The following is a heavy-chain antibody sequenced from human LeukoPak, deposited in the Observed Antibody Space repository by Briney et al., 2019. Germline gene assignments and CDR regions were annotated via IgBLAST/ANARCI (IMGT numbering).Heavy chain of an antibody. Sequence: ASVKVSCKASGYTFTSYGISWVRQAPGQGLEWMGWISAYNGNTKYAQKLQGRVTMATDTSTTTAYMELRSLRSDDTAVYYCAGHLVVPAADYYMDVWGKGTTVTVSS. CDR3: AGHLVVPAADYYMDV. CDR1: GYTFTSYG. J-gene: IGHJ6*03. V-gene: IGHV1-18*01. D-gene: IGHD2-2*01. CDR2: ISAYNGNT.